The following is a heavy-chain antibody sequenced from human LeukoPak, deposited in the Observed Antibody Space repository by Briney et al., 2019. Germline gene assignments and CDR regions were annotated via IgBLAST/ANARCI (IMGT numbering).Heavy chain of an antibody. D-gene: IGHD3-16*02. CDR3: AKGGAYDYVWGSYPFDY. CDR1: GFTFSSYA. Sequence: PGGSLRLSCAASGFTFSSYAMSWVRQAPGKGLEWVSAISGSGGSTYYADSVKGRFTISRDNSKNTLYLQMNSLRAEDTAVYYCAKGGAYDYVWGSYPFDYWGQGTLVTVSS. CDR2: ISGSGGST. J-gene: IGHJ4*02. V-gene: IGHV3-23*01.